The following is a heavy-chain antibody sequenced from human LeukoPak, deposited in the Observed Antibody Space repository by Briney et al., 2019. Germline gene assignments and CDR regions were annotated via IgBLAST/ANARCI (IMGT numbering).Heavy chain of an antibody. CDR1: GFTFRTYG. Sequence: GGSLRLSCAASGFTFRTYGMPWVRQAPGKGLEWVTFIRYDGSDKFYADSVKGRFTISRNNYKNTLFLQMNSLRLADTAVYYCAKRADYYDSSRALYDAFDLWGQGTMVTVSS. CDR3: AKRADYYDSSRALYDAFDL. CDR2: IRYDGSDK. V-gene: IGHV3-30*02. D-gene: IGHD3-16*01. J-gene: IGHJ3*01.